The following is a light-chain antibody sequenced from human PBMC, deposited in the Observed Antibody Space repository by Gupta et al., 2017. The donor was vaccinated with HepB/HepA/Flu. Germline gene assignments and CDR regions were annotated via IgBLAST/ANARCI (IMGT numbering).Light chain of an antibody. Sequence: QSALTQPRSVSGSPGQSVTISCTGTNSDVGYYNYVSWYQQHPGKAPKLMIYDVNKRPSGVPDRFSGAKSGNTASLTISGLQAGDEADYYCSSYAGSYTFLVFGGGTKLTVL. CDR3: SSYAGSYTFLV. V-gene: IGLV2-11*01. J-gene: IGLJ2*01. CDR1: NSDVGYYNY. CDR2: DVN.